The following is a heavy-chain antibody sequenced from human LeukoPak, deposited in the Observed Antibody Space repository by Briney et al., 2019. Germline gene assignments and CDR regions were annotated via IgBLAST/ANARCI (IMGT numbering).Heavy chain of an antibody. CDR2: INPSGGST. CDR1: GYTFTSYY. CDR3: ARARGWPVVTATLDY. D-gene: IGHD2-21*02. J-gene: IGHJ4*02. Sequence: EASVKVSCKASGYTFTSYYMHWVRQAPGQGLEWMGIINPSGGSTSYAQKFQGRVTMTRDTSTSTVYMALSSLRSEDTAVYYCARARGWPVVTATLDYWGQGTLVTVPS. V-gene: IGHV1-46*01.